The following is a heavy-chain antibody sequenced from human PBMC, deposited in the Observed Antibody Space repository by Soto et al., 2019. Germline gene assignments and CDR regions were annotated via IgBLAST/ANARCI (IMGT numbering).Heavy chain of an antibody. J-gene: IGHJ3*02. CDR2: IGTAGDT. D-gene: IGHD2-15*01. CDR3: ARGYCSGGSCDSHVDAFDI. V-gene: IGHV3-13*04. CDR1: GFTFNSYD. Sequence: GGSLRLSCAASGFTFNSYDMHWVRQATGKGLEWVSAIGTAGDTYYPGSVKGRFTISRENAKNSLYLQMNSLRAGDTAAYYCARGYCSGGSCDSHVDAFDIWGQGTMVTVSS.